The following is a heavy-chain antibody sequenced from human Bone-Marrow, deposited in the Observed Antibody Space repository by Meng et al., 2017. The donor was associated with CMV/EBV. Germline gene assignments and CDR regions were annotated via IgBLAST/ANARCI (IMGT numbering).Heavy chain of an antibody. J-gene: IGHJ4*02. CDR1: GFTFSDYY. CDR3: ARVVYYDSSGYNSFDY. D-gene: IGHD3-22*01. V-gene: IGHV3-11*04. CDR2: ISSSGSTI. Sequence: GESLKISCAASGFTFSDYYMSWIRQAPGKGLEWVSYISSSGSTIYYADSVKGRFTISRDNAKNSLYLQMNSLRAEDTAVYYCARVVYYDSSGYNSFDYWGQGTLVTVSS.